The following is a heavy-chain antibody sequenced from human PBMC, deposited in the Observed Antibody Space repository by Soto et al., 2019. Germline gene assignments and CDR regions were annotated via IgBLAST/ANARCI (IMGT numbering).Heavy chain of an antibody. CDR1: GFTFSSYW. Sequence: GGSLRLSCAASGFTFSSYWMSWVRQAPGKGLEWVANIKQDGSEKYYVDSVKGRFTISRDNAKNSLYLQMNSLRAEDTAVYYCARVRTYYDFWSGDFDYWGQGTLVTVSS. V-gene: IGHV3-7*05. D-gene: IGHD3-3*01. J-gene: IGHJ4*02. CDR3: ARVRTYYDFWSGDFDY. CDR2: IKQDGSEK.